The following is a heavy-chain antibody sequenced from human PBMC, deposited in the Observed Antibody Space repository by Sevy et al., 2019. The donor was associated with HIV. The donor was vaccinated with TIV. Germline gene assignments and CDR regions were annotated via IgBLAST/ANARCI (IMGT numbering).Heavy chain of an antibody. V-gene: IGHV1-8*01. CDR1: GYTFTSYD. CDR2: MSPNSGNT. J-gene: IGHJ6*02. CDR3: ARFLSRRYYYYYAMDV. D-gene: IGHD2-2*01. Sequence: ATVKVSCRASGYTFTSYDINWVRQATGQGLEWMGWMSPNSGNTGYAQKFQGRVTMTRNTSISTAYMELSSLRSEDTAVYYCARFLSRRYYYYYAMDVWGQGTTVTVSS.